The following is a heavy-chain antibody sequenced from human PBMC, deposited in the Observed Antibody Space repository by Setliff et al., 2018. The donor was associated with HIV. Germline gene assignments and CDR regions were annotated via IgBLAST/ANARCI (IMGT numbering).Heavy chain of an antibody. CDR1: GFTFSSYT. CDR2: ISSSSYYI. V-gene: IGHV3-21*01. CDR3: ASIELAAMVPVDY. Sequence: GESLTISCAASGFTFSSYTMNWVRQASGKGLEWVSSISSSSYYIYYADSVKGRFTISRDNAKNSLFLQMNSLRAEDTAVYYCASIELAAMVPVDYWGQGTLVTVSS. J-gene: IGHJ4*02. D-gene: IGHD5-18*01.